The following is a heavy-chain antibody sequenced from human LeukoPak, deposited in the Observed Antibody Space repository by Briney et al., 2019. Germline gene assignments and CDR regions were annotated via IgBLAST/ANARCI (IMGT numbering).Heavy chain of an antibody. CDR1: GYTFTSYD. V-gene: IGHV1-8*01. D-gene: IGHD3-10*01. CDR3: ARVTTMVRGVPPLYYMDV. Sequence: ASVKVSCKASGYTFTSYDINWVRQTTGQGREWMGWMNTNSGNTDYAQKFQGRVNMTRNTSISTAYMELSSLRSEDTAVYYCARVTTMVRGVPPLYYMDVWGKGTTVTISS. CDR2: MNTNSGNT. J-gene: IGHJ6*03.